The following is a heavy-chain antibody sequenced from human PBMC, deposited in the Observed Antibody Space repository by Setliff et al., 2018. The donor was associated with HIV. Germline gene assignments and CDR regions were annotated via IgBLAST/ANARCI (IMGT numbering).Heavy chain of an antibody. V-gene: IGHV1-69*01. CDR3: ASASGYCRSGVCYIGVHKTPDKSYCDS. CDR1: GDTFSNSA. J-gene: IGHJ4*02. D-gene: IGHD2-8*01. Sequence: KVSCKASGDTFSNSAIYWVRQAPGQGLEWMGGIIPLYGTSNYAQKFHGRVAITADELMTTAYMELTSLRSEDTAVYFCASASGYCRSGVCYIGVHKTPDKSYCDSWGQGTLVTVSS. CDR2: IIPLYGTS.